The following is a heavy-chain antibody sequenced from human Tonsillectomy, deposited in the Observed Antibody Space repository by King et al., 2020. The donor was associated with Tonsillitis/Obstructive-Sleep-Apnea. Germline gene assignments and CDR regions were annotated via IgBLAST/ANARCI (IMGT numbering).Heavy chain of an antibody. V-gene: IGHV3-7*01. J-gene: IGHJ4*02. CDR1: GFSFSSSW. Sequence: VQLVESGGGVVQPGGSLRLSCAASGFSFSSSWINWVRQAPGRRLEWVATISPDGSEKFYVDSVRGRFTISRDNAVNSLFLHMNSLRAEVTAVYYCTRVSRSIAPDYWGQGTLVTVSS. D-gene: IGHD2-21*01. CDR2: ISPDGSEK. CDR3: TRVSRSIAPDY.